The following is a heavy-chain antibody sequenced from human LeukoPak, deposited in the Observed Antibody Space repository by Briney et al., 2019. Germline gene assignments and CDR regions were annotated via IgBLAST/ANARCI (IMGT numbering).Heavy chain of an antibody. J-gene: IGHJ6*03. D-gene: IGHD2-2*02. V-gene: IGHV4-59*01. CDR2: IYYSGST. Sequence: SETLSLTCTVSGGSISSYYWSWVRQPPGKGLEWIGYIYYSGSTNYDPSLKSRISISVDTSKNQFSLKLSSVTAADTAVYYCARGGYCSSTSCHKGPRYYYYYMDVWGKGTTVTVSS. CDR1: GGSISSYY. CDR3: ARGGYCSSTSCHKGPRYYYYYMDV.